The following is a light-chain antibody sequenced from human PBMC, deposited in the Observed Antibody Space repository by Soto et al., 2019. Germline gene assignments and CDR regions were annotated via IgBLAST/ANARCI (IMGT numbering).Light chain of an antibody. CDR1: QSVSRY. CDR2: GAS. CDR3: QQFDTSPYT. V-gene: IGKV3-20*01. J-gene: IGKJ2*01. Sequence: VLTQSPGTLSLSPGERATLSCRANQSVSRYLVWYQQKPGQAPRLLIYGASSRASGIPDRFSGSGSGTDFTLTINRLGPEDSAVYYCQQFDTSPYTFGQGTKLEIK.